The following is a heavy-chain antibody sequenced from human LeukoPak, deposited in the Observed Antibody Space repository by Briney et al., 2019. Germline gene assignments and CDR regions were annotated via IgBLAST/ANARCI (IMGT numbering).Heavy chain of an antibody. CDR2: ISSNSGSI. D-gene: IGHD4-17*01. J-gene: IGHJ4*01. V-gene: IGHV3-9*03. Sequence: GRSLRHSCAASGLTLDDYAMHWVRQAPGKGLEWVSGISSNSGSIGYADSVKGRFTISRDNAKNSLYLQMNGLRSEDLALYYCPKSGPQLDYGYYFDCCCYDTLVTVSS. CDR1: GLTLDDYA. CDR3: PKSGPQLDYGYYFDC.